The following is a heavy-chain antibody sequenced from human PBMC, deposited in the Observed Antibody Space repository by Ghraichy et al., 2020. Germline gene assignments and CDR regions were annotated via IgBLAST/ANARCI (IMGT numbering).Heavy chain of an antibody. Sequence: GGSLRLSCSDSGSNFSRSAMHWVRQAPGKGLEYVSVISSNGGSTYYADSVKGRFTISRDNSKNTLYLQMSSLRAEDTAVYYCVKVGGQWLVNGAFDFWGHGTMATDSS. CDR1: GSNFSRSA. CDR3: VKVGGQWLVNGAFDF. V-gene: IGHV3-64D*09. J-gene: IGHJ3*01. CDR2: ISSNGGST. D-gene: IGHD6-19*01.